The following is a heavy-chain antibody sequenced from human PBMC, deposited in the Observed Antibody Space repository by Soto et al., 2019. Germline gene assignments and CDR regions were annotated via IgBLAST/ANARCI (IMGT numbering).Heavy chain of an antibody. Sequence: SETLSLTCSVSGDSITANGYYWGWIRQPPGNGLQWIGNVYSTGSTFSHPSLTSRVFISVDTSKNKFSLRLTSVTAADTAVYYCARSHYTYGLLIDYWGPGIMVTVSS. CDR1: GDSITANGYY. V-gene: IGHV4-39*01. J-gene: IGHJ4*02. CDR3: ARSHYTYGLLIDY. D-gene: IGHD2-8*01. CDR2: VYSTGST.